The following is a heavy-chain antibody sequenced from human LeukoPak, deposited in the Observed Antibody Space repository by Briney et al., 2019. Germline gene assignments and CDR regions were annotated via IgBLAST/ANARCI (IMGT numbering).Heavy chain of an antibody. V-gene: IGHV4-59*12. CDR2: IYYSGST. J-gene: IGHJ5*02. D-gene: IGHD6-13*01. CDR3: ARDASSSWFSWFDP. CDR1: GGSISSYY. Sequence: SETLSLTCTVSGGSISSYYWSWIRQPPGKGLEWIGYIYYSGSTNYNPSLKSRVTMSVDTSKNQFSLKLSSVTAADTAVYYCARDASSSWFSWFDPWGQGTLVTVSS.